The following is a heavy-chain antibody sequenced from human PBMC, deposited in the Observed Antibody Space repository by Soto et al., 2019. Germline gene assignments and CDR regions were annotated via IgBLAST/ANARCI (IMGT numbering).Heavy chain of an antibody. D-gene: IGHD3-22*01. J-gene: IGHJ4*02. CDR1: GYTFTGYY. V-gene: IGHV1-2*02. CDR3: ARTSGRYYDSSGYLGY. Sequence: ASVKVSCKASGYTFTGYYMHWVRQAPGQGLEWMGWINPNSGGTNYAQKFQGRVTMTRDTSISTAYMELSRLRSDDTAVYYCARTSGRYYDSSGYLGYWGQGTLVTVSS. CDR2: INPNSGGT.